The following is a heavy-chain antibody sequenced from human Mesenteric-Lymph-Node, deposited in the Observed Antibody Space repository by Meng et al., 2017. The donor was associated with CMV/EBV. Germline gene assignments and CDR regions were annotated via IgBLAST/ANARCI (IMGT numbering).Heavy chain of an antibody. CDR3: ARAQRGYYGSGTYSYYFDY. CDR2: MTPNTGNS. Sequence: FTDEDINWVRQATGQGLEWMGWMTPNTGNSGSAQKFQGRVTMTTDNSISTAYMELSSLISEDTAVYYCARAQRGYYGSGTYSYYFDYWGQGSLVTVSS. J-gene: IGHJ4*02. CDR1: FTDED. V-gene: IGHV1-8*01. D-gene: IGHD3-10*01.